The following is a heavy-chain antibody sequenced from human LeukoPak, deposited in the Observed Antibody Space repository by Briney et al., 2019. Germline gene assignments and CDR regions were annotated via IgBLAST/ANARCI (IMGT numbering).Heavy chain of an antibody. J-gene: IGHJ4*02. Sequence: GGSLRLSCAASGFTFSSYAMSWVRQAPGKGLEWVSAINGSGGSTYYADSVKGRFTISRDNSKNTLYLQMNSLRAEDTAVYYCARDYYDSSGYYHGGYWGQGTLVTVSS. CDR1: GFTFSSYA. CDR2: INGSGGST. V-gene: IGHV3-23*01. D-gene: IGHD3-22*01. CDR3: ARDYYDSSGYYHGGY.